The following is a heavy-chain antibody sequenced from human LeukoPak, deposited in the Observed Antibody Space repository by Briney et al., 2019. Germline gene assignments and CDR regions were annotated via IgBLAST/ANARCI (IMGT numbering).Heavy chain of an antibody. V-gene: IGHV1-18*01. CDR3: ARYPLSYTSNWHYYFDY. D-gene: IGHD1-7*01. Sequence: ASVKVSCTASGYTFTSYGVSWVRQAPGQGLEWVGWINASNGNTNYAQKLQGRVTMTTDTSTSTAYVELMSLRSDDTAVYYCARYPLSYTSNWHYYFDYWGQGTLLTVSS. CDR1: GYTFTSYG. J-gene: IGHJ4*02. CDR2: INASNGNT.